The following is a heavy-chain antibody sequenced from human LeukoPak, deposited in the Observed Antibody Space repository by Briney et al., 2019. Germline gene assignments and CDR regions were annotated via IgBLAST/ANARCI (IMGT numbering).Heavy chain of an antibody. V-gene: IGHV4-59*12. J-gene: IGHJ4*02. CDR2: IYYSGST. CDR1: GGSIGSYY. CDR3: ARDFRYSSGQFDY. D-gene: IGHD6-19*01. Sequence: PSETLSLTCTVSGGSIGSYYWSWIRQPPGKGLEWIGYIYYSGSTNYNPSLKSRVTISVDTSKNQFSLKLSSVTAADTAVYYCARDFRYSSGQFDYWGQGTLVTVSS.